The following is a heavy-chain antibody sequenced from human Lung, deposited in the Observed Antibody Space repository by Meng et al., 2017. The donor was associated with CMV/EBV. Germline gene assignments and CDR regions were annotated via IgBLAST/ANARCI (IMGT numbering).Heavy chain of an antibody. J-gene: IGHJ4*02. CDR3: ARVEMGMVVADY. D-gene: IGHD2-15*01. CDR1: QYTFIDHH. CDR2: INPQSGDT. V-gene: IGHV1-2*02. Sequence: ASXXVSXKASQYTFIDHHMHWVRQAPGQGLEWMGWINPQSGDTKYAQKFQGRVTITTDESTSTAYMELSSLRSEDTAVYYCARVEMGMVVADYWGQGPLVTVSS.